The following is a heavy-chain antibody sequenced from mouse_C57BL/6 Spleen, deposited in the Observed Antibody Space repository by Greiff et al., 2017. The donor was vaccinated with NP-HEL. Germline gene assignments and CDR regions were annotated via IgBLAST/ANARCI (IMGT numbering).Heavy chain of an antibody. CDR3: ARTVTTGYFDV. D-gene: IGHD2-2*01. CDR2: IDPEDGET. J-gene: IGHJ1*03. V-gene: IGHV14-2*01. Sequence: EVQLQQSGAELVKPGASVKLSCTASGFTFTDYYMHWVKQRTEQGLEWIGRIDPEDGETNYAPKFQGKATITADTSSNTAYLQLSSLTSEDTAVYYCARTVTTGYFDVWGTGTTVTVSS. CDR1: GFTFTDYY.